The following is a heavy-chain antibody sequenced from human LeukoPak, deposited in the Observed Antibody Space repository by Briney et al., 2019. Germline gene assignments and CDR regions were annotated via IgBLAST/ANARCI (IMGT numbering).Heavy chain of an antibody. Sequence: ASVKVSCKASGYTFTGYYIHWVRQAPGQGLEWMGWINPNSGGTNYAQKFQGRVTMTRDTSISTAYMELSRLRSDDTAVYYCARVKAVAGDYFDYWGQGTLVTVSS. CDR1: GYTFTGYY. CDR2: INPNSGGT. J-gene: IGHJ4*02. V-gene: IGHV1-2*02. D-gene: IGHD6-19*01. CDR3: ARVKAVAGDYFDY.